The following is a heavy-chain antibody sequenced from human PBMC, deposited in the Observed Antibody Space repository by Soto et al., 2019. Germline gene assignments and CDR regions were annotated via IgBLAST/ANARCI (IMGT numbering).Heavy chain of an antibody. CDR1: GFSLSTSGVG. Sequence: QITLKESGPTLVKPTQTLTLTCTFSGFSLSTSGVGVGWIRQPPGKALEWLALIYWDDDKRYRPSLKSRLTITKDTSKKQVVLTMTNMDPVDTATYYCAHRLAPAYDWTAFDIWGQGTMVTVSS. D-gene: IGHD1-1*01. CDR2: IYWDDDK. CDR3: AHRLAPAYDWTAFDI. J-gene: IGHJ3*02. V-gene: IGHV2-5*02.